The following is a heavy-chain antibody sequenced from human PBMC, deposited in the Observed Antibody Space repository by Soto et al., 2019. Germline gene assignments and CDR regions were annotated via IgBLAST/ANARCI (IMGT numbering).Heavy chain of an antibody. CDR1: GYIFVNSG. D-gene: IGHD3-16*01. CDR3: LMVDNYVTPTPQDV. Sequence: QVQLVQAGDEVKKPGASVKVSCKASGYIFVNSGIAWVRQSPGQGLEWMGWISPYTGNTHSATKIQGRLTMTTATATSTAYMDLGRLTSDDTAVDDCLMVDNYVTPTPQDVWGQGTTVTVSS. CDR2: ISPYTGNT. J-gene: IGHJ6*02. V-gene: IGHV1-18*01.